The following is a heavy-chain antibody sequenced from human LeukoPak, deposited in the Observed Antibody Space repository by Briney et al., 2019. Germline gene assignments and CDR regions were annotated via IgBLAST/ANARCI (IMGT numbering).Heavy chain of an antibody. J-gene: IGHJ6*02. D-gene: IGHD3-3*01. V-gene: IGHV1-18*01. CDR2: ISAYNGNT. Sequence: ASVKVSCKASGYTFTSYGISWVRQAPGQGLEWMGWISAYNGNTNYAQKLQGRVTMTTDPSTSTAYKELRSLRSDDTAVYYCARDLGLVQSYGMDVWGQGTTVTVSS. CDR1: GYTFTSYG. CDR3: ARDLGLVQSYGMDV.